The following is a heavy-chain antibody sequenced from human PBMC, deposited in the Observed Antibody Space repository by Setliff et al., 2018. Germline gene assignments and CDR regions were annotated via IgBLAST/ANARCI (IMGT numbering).Heavy chain of an antibody. V-gene: IGHV4-34*12. CDR1: GGSFSGYY. Sequence: PSETLSLTCAVYGGSFSGYYWSWICQPPGKRLEWIGEIIHSGSTNYNPSLKSRVTISMDTSKNQFSLELSSLRSEDTAVYYCATDSTQSGSYWDDAFDIWGQGTMVTVSS. CDR3: ATDSTQSGSYWDDAFDI. D-gene: IGHD1-26*01. J-gene: IGHJ3*02. CDR2: IIHSGST.